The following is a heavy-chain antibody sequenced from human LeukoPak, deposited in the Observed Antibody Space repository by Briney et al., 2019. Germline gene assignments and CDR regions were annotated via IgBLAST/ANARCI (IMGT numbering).Heavy chain of an antibody. Sequence: GGSLRLSCAASGFTFSSYAMSWVRQAPGKGLEWVAVIWYDGSNKYFIDSVKGRFTISRDNSKNTLYLQMNSLRGEDTAVYYCARASSSWYLVDYWGQGTLVTVSS. CDR1: GFTFSSYA. J-gene: IGHJ4*02. CDR3: ARASSSWYLVDY. D-gene: IGHD6-13*01. CDR2: IWYDGSNK. V-gene: IGHV3-33*08.